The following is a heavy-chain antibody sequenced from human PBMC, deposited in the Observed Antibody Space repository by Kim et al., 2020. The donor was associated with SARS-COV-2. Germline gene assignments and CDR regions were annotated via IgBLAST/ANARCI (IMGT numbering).Heavy chain of an antibody. D-gene: IGHD2-2*01. Sequence: ASVKVSCKASGYTFTSYGISWVRQAPGQGLEWMGWISAYNGNTNYAQKLQGRVTMTTDTSTSTAYMELRSLRSDDTAVYYCARDIVVVPAAICPPFDYWGQGTLVTVSS. CDR2: ISAYNGNT. V-gene: IGHV1-18*01. CDR1: GYTFTSYG. CDR3: ARDIVVVPAAICPPFDY. J-gene: IGHJ4*02.